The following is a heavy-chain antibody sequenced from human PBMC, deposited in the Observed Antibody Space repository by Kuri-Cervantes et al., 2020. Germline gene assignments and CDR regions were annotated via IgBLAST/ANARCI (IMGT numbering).Heavy chain of an antibody. D-gene: IGHD5-12*01. CDR2: ISGSGGST. V-gene: IGHV3-23*01. CDR1: GFTFSSYA. Sequence: GGSLRLSCAASGFTFSSYAMSWVRQAPGKGLEWVSVISGSGGSTYYADSVKGRFTISRDNSKNTLYLQMNSLRAEDTAVYYCAKGFERGYSGYDTLTVASPIDYWGQGTLVTVSS. J-gene: IGHJ4*02. CDR3: AKGFERGYSGYDTLTVASPIDY.